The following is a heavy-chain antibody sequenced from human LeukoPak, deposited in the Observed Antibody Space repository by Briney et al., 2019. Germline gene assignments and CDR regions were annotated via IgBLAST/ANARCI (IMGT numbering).Heavy chain of an antibody. Sequence: GESLTISCKGSGYNFVGYWIAWVRQMPGEGLEWMGVIYPGDSDTRYSPSFQGQVTISADESISTAYLQWSRLRASDTAMYYCARNRAVAGTSGDYYFYGLDVWGQGTTVTVSS. CDR2: IYPGDSDT. J-gene: IGHJ6*02. D-gene: IGHD6-19*01. CDR3: ARNRAVAGTSGDYYFYGLDV. CDR1: GYNFVGYW. V-gene: IGHV5-51*01.